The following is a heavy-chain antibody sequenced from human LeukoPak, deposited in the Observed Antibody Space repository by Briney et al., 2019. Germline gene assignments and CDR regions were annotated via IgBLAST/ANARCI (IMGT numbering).Heavy chain of an antibody. D-gene: IGHD6-19*01. CDR2: ISAYNGNT. CDR3: ARDTAKVLAVAAWGYFDY. J-gene: IGHJ4*02. V-gene: IGHV1-18*04. CDR1: GYTFTSYG. Sequence: VASVKVSCKASGYTFTSYGISWVRQAPGQGLEWMGWISAYNGNTNYAQKLQGRVTMTTDTSTSTAYMELRSLRSDDTAMYYCARDTAKVLAVAAWGYFDYWGQGTLVTVSS.